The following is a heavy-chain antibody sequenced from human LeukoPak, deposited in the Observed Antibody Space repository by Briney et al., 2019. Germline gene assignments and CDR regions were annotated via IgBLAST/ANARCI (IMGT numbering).Heavy chain of an antibody. CDR2: TYSRSKWYN. J-gene: IGHJ4*02. CDR1: GDSVSTNRAA. D-gene: IGHD6-19*01. CDR3: ARDRDIAVAGTCFDY. Sequence: SQTLSLTSAISGDSVSTNRAAWNWIGQSPSRGLEWLGRTYSRSKWYNDYAVSVKSRITINPDTSKNQFSLQLNSVTPEDTAVYYCARDRDIAVAGTCFDYWGQGTLVTVSS. V-gene: IGHV6-1*01.